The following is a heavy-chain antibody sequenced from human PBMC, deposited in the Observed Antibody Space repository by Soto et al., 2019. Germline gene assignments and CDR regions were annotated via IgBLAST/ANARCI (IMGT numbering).Heavy chain of an antibody. J-gene: IGHJ4*02. CDR2: IWYDGSNK. V-gene: IGHV3-33*01. CDR1: GFTFSSYG. CDR3: ARGEGENYFDY. Sequence: VQLVESGGGVVQPGRSLRLSCAASGFTFSSYGMHWVRQAPGKGLEWVAVIWYDGSNKYYADSVKGRFTISRDNSKNTLYLQMNSLRAEDTAVYYCARGEGENYFDYWGQGTLVTVSS. D-gene: IGHD3-16*01.